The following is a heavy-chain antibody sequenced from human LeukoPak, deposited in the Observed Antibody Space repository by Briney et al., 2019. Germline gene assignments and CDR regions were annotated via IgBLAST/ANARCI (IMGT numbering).Heavy chain of an antibody. J-gene: IGHJ6*02. CDR3: AREGKYSSSSSFNYYYYGMDV. CDR1: GGTFSSYA. V-gene: IGHV1-69*13. CDR2: IIPIFGTA. D-gene: IGHD6-6*01. Sequence: ASVKVSCKASGGTFSSYAISWVRQAPGQGLEWMGGIIPIFGTANYARKFQGRVTITADESTSTAYMELSSLRSEDTAVYYCAREGKYSSSSSFNYYYYGMDVWGQGTTVTVSS.